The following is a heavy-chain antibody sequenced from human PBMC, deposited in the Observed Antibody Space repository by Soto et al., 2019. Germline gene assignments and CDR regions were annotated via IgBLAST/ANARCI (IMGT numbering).Heavy chain of an antibody. V-gene: IGHV5-51*01. CDR2: IYPGDSYT. CDR3: ARHRSSDGMDV. D-gene: IGHD3-10*01. Sequence: PGESLSICCDGSGDSFTSYWIVWVLQMPGKGLEWMGIIYPGDSYTRYSPSFQCQVTISADKSISTAYLQWSSLKASDTAMYCCARHRSSDGMDVWGQGTTVTVSS. J-gene: IGHJ6*01. CDR1: GDSFTSYW.